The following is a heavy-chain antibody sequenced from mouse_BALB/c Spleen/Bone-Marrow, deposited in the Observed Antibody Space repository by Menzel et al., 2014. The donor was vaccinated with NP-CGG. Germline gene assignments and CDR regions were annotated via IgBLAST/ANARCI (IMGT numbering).Heavy chain of an antibody. CDR3: ATSPDPAMDY. Sequence: QVQLQQSGAELAKLGASVKMSCKASGYTFTSYWMHWVKQRPGQGLEWIGYINPSTDYTEYSQRFKDKATLTADKSSSTAYMQLSSLTSEDSAVYYCATSPDPAMDYWGQGTSVTVSS. V-gene: IGHV1-7*01. CDR2: INPSTDYT. CDR1: GYTFTSYW. J-gene: IGHJ4*01.